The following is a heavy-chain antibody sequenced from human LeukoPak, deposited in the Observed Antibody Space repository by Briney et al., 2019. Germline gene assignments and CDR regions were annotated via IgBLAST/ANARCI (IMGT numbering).Heavy chain of an antibody. J-gene: IGHJ4*02. CDR3: AKRLVAAGPYFDY. Sequence: GGSLRLSCAASGFTFSSFGMHWVRQAPGKGLEWVAVIWYDGGHKYYADSVKGRFSISRDNSKNTLYLQMNSLRAEDTAVYYCAKRLVAAGPYFDYWGQGTLVTVSS. D-gene: IGHD6-13*01. CDR1: GFTFSSFG. CDR2: IWYDGGHK. V-gene: IGHV3-33*06.